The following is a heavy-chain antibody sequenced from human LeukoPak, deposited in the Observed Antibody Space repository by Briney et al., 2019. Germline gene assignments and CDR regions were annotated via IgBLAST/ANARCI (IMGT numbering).Heavy chain of an antibody. CDR3: ARHSTIEPRPDY. J-gene: IGHJ4*02. D-gene: IGHD6-6*01. CDR1: GASISTYY. V-gene: IGHV4-59*08. Sequence: SETLSLTCTVSGASISTYYWSWIRQPPVKGLEWIGGIFYSGSTNSGNTNYNPSLKSRVTISVDTSKNQFSLKLSSVTAADTAVYYCARHSTIEPRPDYWGQGTLVTVSS. CDR2: IFYSGSTN.